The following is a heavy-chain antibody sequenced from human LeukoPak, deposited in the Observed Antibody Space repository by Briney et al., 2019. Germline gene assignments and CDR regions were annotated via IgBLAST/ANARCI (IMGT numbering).Heavy chain of an antibody. Sequence: SETLSLTCTVSDGSISPYYWSWIRQPPGKGLEWIGYIYYSGSTNYNPSLKSRVTMSVDTSKNQFSLKVRSVTAADTAFYYCARGRRRLDYWGQGILVTVSS. CDR2: IYYSGST. V-gene: IGHV4-59*01. CDR1: DGSISPYY. CDR3: ARGRRRLDY. D-gene: IGHD1-1*01. J-gene: IGHJ4*02.